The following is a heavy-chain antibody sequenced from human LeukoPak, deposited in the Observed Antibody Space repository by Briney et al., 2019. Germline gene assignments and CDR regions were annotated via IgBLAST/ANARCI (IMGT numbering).Heavy chain of an antibody. J-gene: IGHJ4*02. CDR3: VRANALYCSSTTCLFDY. V-gene: IGHV1-2*04. CDR1: GYTFTGYY. Sequence: ASVKVSCKASGYTFTGYYMHWVRQAPGQGLEWMGWINPNSGGTYSAQKFQGWVTMTRDTSISTAYMELSRLTSDDTAVYYCVRANALYCSSTTCLFDYWGQGTLVTVSS. CDR2: INPNSGGT. D-gene: IGHD2-2*01.